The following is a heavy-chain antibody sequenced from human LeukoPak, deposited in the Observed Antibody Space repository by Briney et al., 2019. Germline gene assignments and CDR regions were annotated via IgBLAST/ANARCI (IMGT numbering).Heavy chain of an antibody. CDR3: ARDALGGSSSGH. J-gene: IGHJ4*02. CDR1: GGSISSSSYY. Sequence: SETLSLTCTVSGGSISSSSYYWGWIRQPPGKGLEWIGSICYSGSTYYNPSLKSRVTISVDTSKNQFSLKLSSVTAADTAVYYCARDALGGSSSGHWGQGTLVTVSS. D-gene: IGHD6-6*01. CDR2: ICYSGST. V-gene: IGHV4-39*07.